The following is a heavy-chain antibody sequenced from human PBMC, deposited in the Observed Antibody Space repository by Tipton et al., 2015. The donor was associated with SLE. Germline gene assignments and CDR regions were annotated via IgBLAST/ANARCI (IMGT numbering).Heavy chain of an antibody. D-gene: IGHD6-6*01. V-gene: IGHV4-39*01. CDR3: ASSEYSSPRVLDY. Sequence: TLSLTCTVSGGSISSSSYYWGWIRQPPGKGLEWIGSIYYSGSTYYNPSLKSRVTISIDTSKNQFSLKLSSVTAADTAVYYCASSEYSSPRVLDYWGQGTLVTVSS. J-gene: IGHJ4*02. CDR2: IYYSGST. CDR1: GGSISSSSYY.